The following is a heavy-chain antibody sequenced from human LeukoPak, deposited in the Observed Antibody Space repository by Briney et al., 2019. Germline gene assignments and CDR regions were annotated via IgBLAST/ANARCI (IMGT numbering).Heavy chain of an antibody. D-gene: IGHD6-19*01. Sequence: ASVKVSCKASGGTFSSYAISWVRQAPGQGLEWMGGSIPIFGTANYAQKFQGRVTITADKSTSTAYMELSSLRSEDTAVYYCARGKNLRYSSGWYEEGFDYWGQGTLVTVSS. V-gene: IGHV1-69*06. CDR2: SIPIFGTA. J-gene: IGHJ4*02. CDR1: GGTFSSYA. CDR3: ARGKNLRYSSGWYEEGFDY.